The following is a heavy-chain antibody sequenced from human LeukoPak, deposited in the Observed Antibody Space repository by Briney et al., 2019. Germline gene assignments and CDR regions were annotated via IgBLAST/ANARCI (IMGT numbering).Heavy chain of an antibody. V-gene: IGHV3-23*01. CDR3: ARFEAMGDYFDY. D-gene: IGHD5-18*01. CDR2: ISGSGGST. CDR1: GFTFSSYA. Sequence: GGSLRLSCAASGFTFSSYAMSWVRQAPGKGLEWVSAISGSGGSTYYSDSVKGRFTISRDNSKNTLYLQMNSLRAEDTAVYYCARFEAMGDYFDYWGQGTLVTVSS. J-gene: IGHJ4*02.